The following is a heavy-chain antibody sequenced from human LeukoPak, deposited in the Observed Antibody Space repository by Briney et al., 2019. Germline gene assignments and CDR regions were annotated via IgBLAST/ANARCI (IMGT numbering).Heavy chain of an antibody. CDR2: IYHSGST. V-gene: IGHV4-30-2*01. D-gene: IGHD3-10*01. Sequence: PSETLSLTCAVSGGSISSGGYSWSWIRQPPGTGLEWIGYIYHSGSTYYNPSLKSRVTISVDGSKNQFSLKLSSVTAADTAVYYCARGITMVRGVDFNWFDPWGQGTLVTVSS. CDR1: GGSISSGGYS. CDR3: ARGITMVRGVDFNWFDP. J-gene: IGHJ5*02.